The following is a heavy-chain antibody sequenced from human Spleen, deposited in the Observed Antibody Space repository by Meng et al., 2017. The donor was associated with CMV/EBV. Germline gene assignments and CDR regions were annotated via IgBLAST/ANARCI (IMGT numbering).Heavy chain of an antibody. CDR1: GFTFSSYG. J-gene: IGHJ4*02. CDR2: IRYDGSNK. Sequence: GGSLRLSCAASGFTFSSYGMNWVRQAPGKGLEWVAFIRYDGSNKYYADSVKGRFTISRDNSKNTLYVQMNSLRAEDTAVYYCAKDGGSSLDYWGQGTLVTVSS. CDR3: AKDGGSSLDY. D-gene: IGHD1-26*01. V-gene: IGHV3-30*02.